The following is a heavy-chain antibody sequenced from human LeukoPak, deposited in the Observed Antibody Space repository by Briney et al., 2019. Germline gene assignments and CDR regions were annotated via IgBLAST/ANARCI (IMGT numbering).Heavy chain of an antibody. CDR1: GGSISTYY. Sequence: SETLSLTCTVSGGSISTYYWSWIRQPPGKGLEWVGYIYYSGTTNYNPSLKSRVTISLDTSKNQISLKLSSVTAADTAVYFCAGEFRGSYFDYWGQGTLVTVSS. CDR2: IYYSGTT. V-gene: IGHV4-59*01. J-gene: IGHJ4*02. CDR3: AGEFRGSYFDY. D-gene: IGHD1-26*01.